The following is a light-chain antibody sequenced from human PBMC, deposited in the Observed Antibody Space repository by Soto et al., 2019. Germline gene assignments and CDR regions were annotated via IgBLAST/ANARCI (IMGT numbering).Light chain of an antibody. J-gene: IGLJ2*01. V-gene: IGLV2-11*01. CDR1: SSDVGGYNY. CDR3: CSYAGTYTEV. CDR2: DVS. Sequence: QSALTQPRSVSGSPGQSVTISCTATSSDVGGYNYVSWYQQYAGKTPKLLIYDVSKRPSGVPDRFSGSKSGNTASLSISGLQAEDEADYYCCSYAGTYTEVFGGGTKLTVL.